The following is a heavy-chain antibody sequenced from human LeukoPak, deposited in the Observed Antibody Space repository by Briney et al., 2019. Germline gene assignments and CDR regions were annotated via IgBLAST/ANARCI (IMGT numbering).Heavy chain of an antibody. CDR2: IYYSGST. CDR3: ARGGSIMITFGGVIPPFDY. D-gene: IGHD3-16*02. CDR1: GGSISSSSYY. J-gene: IGHJ4*02. Sequence: SETLSLTCTVSGGSISSSSYYWGWIRQPPGKGLEWIGSIYYSGSTNHNPSLKSRVTISVDTSKNQFSLKLSSVTAADTAVYYCARGGSIMITFGGVIPPFDYWGQGTLVTVSS. V-gene: IGHV4-39*07.